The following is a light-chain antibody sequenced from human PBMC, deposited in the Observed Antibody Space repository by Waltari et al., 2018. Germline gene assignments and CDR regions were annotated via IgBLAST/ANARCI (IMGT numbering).Light chain of an antibody. Sequence: EIVLTQSPGTLSLSPGERATLSCRASQSIGRYLVWYQQKPGQAPRLLIYGASSRAAGNPDRFSGSGSGTDFSLTISRLEPEDFAVYYCQNHERLPAVFGQGTKVEIK. CDR2: GAS. CDR1: QSIGRY. V-gene: IGKV3-20*01. J-gene: IGKJ1*01. CDR3: QNHERLPAV.